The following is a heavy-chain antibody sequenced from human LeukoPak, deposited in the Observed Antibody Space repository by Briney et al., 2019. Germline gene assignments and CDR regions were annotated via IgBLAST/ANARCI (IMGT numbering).Heavy chain of an antibody. J-gene: IGHJ5*02. CDR2: INHSGST. CDR3: AREGIVVVPASLLDNWFDP. V-gene: IGHV4-34*01. D-gene: IGHD2-2*01. CDR1: GGSFSGYY. Sequence: KPSETLSLTCAVYGGSFSGYYWSWIRQPPGKGLEWIGEINHSGSTNYNPSLKSRVTISVDTSKNQFSLKLSSVTAADTAVYYCAREGIVVVPASLLDNWFDPWGQGTLVTVSS.